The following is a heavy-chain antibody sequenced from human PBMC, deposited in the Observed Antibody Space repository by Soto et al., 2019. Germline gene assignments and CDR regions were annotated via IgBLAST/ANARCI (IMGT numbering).Heavy chain of an antibody. D-gene: IGHD3-10*01. CDR1: GFTFNSYG. J-gene: IGHJ4*02. Sequence: GGSLRLSCAASGFTFNSYGMNWVRQAPGKGLEWVAGVSAGGGDTSYADSVKGRFTISRDNSKDTLYLQMNGLRDGDTAIYYCARGFSAGKGSPPDYWGQGTLVTVSS. V-gene: IGHV3-23*01. CDR3: ARGFSAGKGSPPDY. CDR2: VSAGGGDT.